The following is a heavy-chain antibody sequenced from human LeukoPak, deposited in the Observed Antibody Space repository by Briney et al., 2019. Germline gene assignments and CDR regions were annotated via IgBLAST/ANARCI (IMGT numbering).Heavy chain of an antibody. V-gene: IGHV4-34*01. J-gene: IGHJ5*01. D-gene: IGHD6-13*01. CDR2: INHSGST. Sequence: SETLSLTCAVYGGSFSGYYWSWIRQPPGKGLEWIGEINHSGSTNYNPSLKSRVTISVDTSKNQFSLKLSSVTAADTAVYYCARTSSWYAGAWFDSWGQGTLVTVSS. CDR3: ARTSSWYAGAWFDS. CDR1: GGSFSGYY.